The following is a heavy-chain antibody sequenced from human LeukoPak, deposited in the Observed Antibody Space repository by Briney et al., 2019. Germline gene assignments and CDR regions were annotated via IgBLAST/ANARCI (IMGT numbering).Heavy chain of an antibody. J-gene: IGHJ4*02. D-gene: IGHD3-3*01. Sequence: GGSLRLSCAVSGFTFSGFWMSWSRQAPGKGLEWVASINSDGSEGYYADVVKGRFTISRDNAKNPLYLQINSLRAEDTAVYYCARDRSAEYYFDYWGQGTLVTVSA. CDR3: ARDRSAEYYFDY. V-gene: IGHV3-7*03. CDR2: INSDGSEG. CDR1: GFTFSGFW.